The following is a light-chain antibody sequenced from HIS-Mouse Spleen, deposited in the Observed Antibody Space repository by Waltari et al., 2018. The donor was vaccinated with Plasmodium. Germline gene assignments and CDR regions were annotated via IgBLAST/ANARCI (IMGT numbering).Light chain of an antibody. CDR3: QQRYSTWT. CDR1: QSISSY. J-gene: IGKJ1*01. V-gene: IGKV1-39*01. Sequence: DIQMTQSPSSLSASVGDRVTITCRASQSISSYLNWYQQKPGKAPKLLIYAASSLQSEVPSRFSGSGSGTDFTLTISSLQPEDFATYYCQQRYSTWTFGQGTKVEIK. CDR2: AAS.